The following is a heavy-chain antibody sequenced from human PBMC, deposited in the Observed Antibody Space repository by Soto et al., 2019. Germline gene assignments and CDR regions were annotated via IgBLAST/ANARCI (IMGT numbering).Heavy chain of an antibody. V-gene: IGHV1-18*04. Sequence: ASVKVSCKASGYTFTSYGISWVRQAPGQGLEWMGWISAYNGNTNYAQKLQGRVTMTTDTSTSTAYMELRSLRSDDTAVYYCARDVLYYDLWSGYYTDPNYYYYYGMDVWGQGTTVTVSS. CDR3: ARDVLYYDLWSGYYTDPNYYYYYGMDV. J-gene: IGHJ6*02. D-gene: IGHD3-3*01. CDR2: ISAYNGNT. CDR1: GYTFTSYG.